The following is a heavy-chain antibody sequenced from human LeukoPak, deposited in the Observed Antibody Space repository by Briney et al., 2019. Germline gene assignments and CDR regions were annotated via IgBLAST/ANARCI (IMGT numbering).Heavy chain of an antibody. J-gene: IGHJ5*02. V-gene: IGHV1-3*01. CDR2: INAGNGNT. Sequence: GASVKVSCKASGYTFTSYAMHWVRQAPGQRLEWMGWINAGNGNTKYSQKFQGRVTITRDTSASTAYMELSSLRSEDTAVYCCAREATTWDWFDPWGQGTLVTVSS. D-gene: IGHD1-1*01. CDR3: AREATTWDWFDP. CDR1: GYTFTSYA.